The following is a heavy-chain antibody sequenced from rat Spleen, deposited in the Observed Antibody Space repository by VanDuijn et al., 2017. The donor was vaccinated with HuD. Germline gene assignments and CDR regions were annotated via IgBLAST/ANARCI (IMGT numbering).Heavy chain of an antibody. J-gene: IGHJ2*01. V-gene: IGHV5-34*01. CDR3: ARQRNYYDGSYYFDY. D-gene: IGHD1-12*02. CDR1: GFTFSDYY. Sequence: EVQLVESGGGLVQPGRSLKLSCAASGFTFSDYYMAWVRQAPTKGLEWVAYISSSSGPIYYADTVKGRFTISRQNAKNTLYLQLSSLRSEDTALYYCARQRNYYDGSYYFDYWGQGVMVTVSS. CDR2: ISSSSGPI.